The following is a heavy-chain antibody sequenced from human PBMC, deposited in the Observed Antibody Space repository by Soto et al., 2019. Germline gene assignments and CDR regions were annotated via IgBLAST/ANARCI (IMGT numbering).Heavy chain of an antibody. CDR3: AREAGYCSVCSCNNSPAPDAFDI. D-gene: IGHD2-15*01. J-gene: IGHJ3*02. Sequence: PGESLKISCKGSGYSFTSYWIGWVRQMPGKGLEWMGIIYPGDSDTRYSPSFQGQVTISADKSISTAYLQWSSLKASDTAMYYCAREAGYCSVCSCNNSPAPDAFDIWGQGTMLTGSS. CDR1: GYSFTSYW. V-gene: IGHV5-51*01. CDR2: IYPGDSDT.